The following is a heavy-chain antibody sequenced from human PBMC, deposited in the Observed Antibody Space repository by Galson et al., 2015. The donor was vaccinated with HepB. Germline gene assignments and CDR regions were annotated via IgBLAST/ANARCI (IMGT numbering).Heavy chain of an antibody. D-gene: IGHD6-6*01. Sequence: SLRLSCAASGFTFSTYAMSWVRQAPGKGLEWVSAITGSGGSAYYADSVKGRFTISRDNSKNTLYLQMNSLRAEDTAVYYCARDSSSSYQPYYFDYWGQGTPVTVSS. J-gene: IGHJ4*02. CDR2: ITGSGGSA. CDR1: GFTFSTYA. V-gene: IGHV3-23*01. CDR3: ARDSSSSYQPYYFDY.